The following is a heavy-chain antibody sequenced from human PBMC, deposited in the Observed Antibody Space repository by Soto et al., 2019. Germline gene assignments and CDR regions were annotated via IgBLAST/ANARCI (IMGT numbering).Heavy chain of an antibody. CDR2: INSDGTGS. V-gene: IGHV3-74*01. D-gene: IGHD3-22*01. CDR1: GFIFSDYW. Sequence: EVQLVESGGGLVQPGGSLRLSCAASGFIFSDYWMHWVRQAPGKGLVWVSRINSDGTGSKYADSVKGRFTISRDNAKRTLFLQMNSLRAEDTGVYYCATVQYYERSDFWGQGTLVTVSS. CDR3: ATVQYYERSDF. J-gene: IGHJ4*02.